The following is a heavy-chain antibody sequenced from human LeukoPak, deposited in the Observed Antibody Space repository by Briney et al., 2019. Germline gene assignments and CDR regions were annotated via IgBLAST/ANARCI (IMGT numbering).Heavy chain of an antibody. CDR1: GGTFSSYA. V-gene: IGHV1-69*01. CDR2: IIPIFGTA. J-gene: IGHJ4*02. CDR3: AREVDGSGTFDY. Sequence: SVKVSCKASGGTFSSYAISWVRQAPGQGLEWMGGIIPIFGTANYAQKFQGRVTITADESTSTAYMELSSLRSEDTAVYYCAREVDGSGTFDYWGQGALVTVSS. D-gene: IGHD3-10*01.